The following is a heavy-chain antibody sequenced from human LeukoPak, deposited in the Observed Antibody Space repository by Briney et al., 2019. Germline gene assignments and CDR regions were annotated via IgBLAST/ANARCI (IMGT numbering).Heavy chain of an antibody. CDR1: GGSISSYY. D-gene: IGHD4-23*01. Sequence: SETLSLTCTVSGGSISSYYWSWIRQAPGKGLEWIGYIYYSGSTNYNPSLKSRVTISVDTSKNQFSLKLSSVTAADTAVYYCAREGSTVEFGFDYWGQGTLVTVSS. J-gene: IGHJ4*02. CDR3: AREGSTVEFGFDY. CDR2: IYYSGST. V-gene: IGHV4-59*01.